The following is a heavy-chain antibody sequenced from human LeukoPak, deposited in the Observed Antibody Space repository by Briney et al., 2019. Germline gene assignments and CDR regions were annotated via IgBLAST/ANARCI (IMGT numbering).Heavy chain of an antibody. V-gene: IGHV4-38-2*02. D-gene: IGHD3-3*01. CDR2: IYHSGST. CDR3: ARDVMNYDFWSGYYSHFDY. Sequence: PSETLSLTCAVSDYSISSGYYWGWIRQPPGKGLEWIGSIYHSGSTYYNPSLKSRVTISVDTSKNQFSLKLSSVTAADTAVYYCARDVMNYDFWSGYYSHFDYWGQGTLVTVSS. J-gene: IGHJ4*02. CDR1: DYSISSGYY.